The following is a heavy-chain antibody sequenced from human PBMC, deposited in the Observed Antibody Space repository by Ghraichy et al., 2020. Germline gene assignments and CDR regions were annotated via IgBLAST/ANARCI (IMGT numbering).Heavy chain of an antibody. J-gene: IGHJ4*02. D-gene: IGHD6-19*01. CDR3: ARHSSGWYGGFDY. Sequence: SETLSLTCTVSGGSISSYYWSWIRQPPGKGLEWIGYIYNSGSTNYNPSLKSRVTISVDTSKNQFSLKLSSVTAADTAVYYCARHSSGWYGGFDYWGLGTLVTVSS. CDR1: GGSISSYY. V-gene: IGHV4-59*08. CDR2: IYNSGST.